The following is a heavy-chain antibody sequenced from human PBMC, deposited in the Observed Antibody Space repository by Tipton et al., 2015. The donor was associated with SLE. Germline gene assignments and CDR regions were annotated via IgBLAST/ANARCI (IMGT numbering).Heavy chain of an antibody. CDR1: GGSISSSSYY. V-gene: IGHV4-39*01. CDR3: ARHRIAAPLFDY. CDR2: IYYSGST. D-gene: IGHD6-6*01. Sequence: TLSLTCTVSGGSISSSSYYWGWIRQPPGKGLEWIGSIYYSGSTYYNPSLKSRVTISVDTSKNQFSLKPSSVTAADTAVYYCARHRIAAPLFDYWGQGTLVTVSS. J-gene: IGHJ4*02.